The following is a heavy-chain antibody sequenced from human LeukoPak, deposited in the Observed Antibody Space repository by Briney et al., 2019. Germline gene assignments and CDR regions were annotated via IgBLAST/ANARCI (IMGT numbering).Heavy chain of an antibody. CDR1: GYTFTSYG. Sequence: GASVKVSCKASGYTFTSYGISWVRQAPGQGLEWMGGIIPIFGTANYAQKFQGRVTITADESTSTAYMELSSLRSEDTAVYYCARGSDGSGWYGWFDPWGQGTLVTVSS. CDR2: IIPIFGTA. D-gene: IGHD6-19*01. CDR3: ARGSDGSGWYGWFDP. V-gene: IGHV1-69*13. J-gene: IGHJ5*02.